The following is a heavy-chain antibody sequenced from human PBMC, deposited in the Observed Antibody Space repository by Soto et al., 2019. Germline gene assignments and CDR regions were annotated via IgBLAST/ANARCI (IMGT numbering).Heavy chain of an antibody. J-gene: IGHJ4*02. D-gene: IGHD2-15*01. CDR3: ARDFAGRDDY. V-gene: IGHV3-74*03. CDR2: INIDGSRT. Sequence: EVQLVVSGGGLVQPGGSLRLSCAASGFTLSNNWMHWVRQAPGEGLVWVSRINIDGSRTTYADSVKGRFTISRDHAKNTLYLQMDSLRVEDTALYYCARDFAGRDDYWGQGTLVTVSS. CDR1: GFTLSNNW.